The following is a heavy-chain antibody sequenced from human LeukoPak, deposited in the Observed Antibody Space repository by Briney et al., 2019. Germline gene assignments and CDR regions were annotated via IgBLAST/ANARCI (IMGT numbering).Heavy chain of an antibody. J-gene: IGHJ4*02. CDR3: ARYYDILTGLDY. D-gene: IGHD3-9*01. Sequence: GASVKVSCKASGGTFISYAISWVRQAPGQGLEWMGGIIPIFGTANYAQKFQGRVTITADESTSTAYMELSSMRSEDTAVYYCARYYDILTGLDYWGQGTLVTVSS. CDR2: IIPIFGTA. CDR1: GGTFISYA. V-gene: IGHV1-69*13.